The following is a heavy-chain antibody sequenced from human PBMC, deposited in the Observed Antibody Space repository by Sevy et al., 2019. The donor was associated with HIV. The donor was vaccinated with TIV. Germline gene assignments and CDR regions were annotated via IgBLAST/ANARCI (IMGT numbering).Heavy chain of an antibody. D-gene: IGHD3-9*01. CDR2: IYYSGST. CDR3: ASRGGILTGCVYYFDY. CDR1: GGSISSSSYY. V-gene: IGHV4-39*01. J-gene: IGHJ4*02. Sequence: SETLSLTCTVSGGSISSSSYYWGWIRQPPGKGLEWIGSIYYSGSTYYNPSLKSRVTISVDTSKNQFSLKLSSVTAADTAVYYCASRGGILTGCVYYFDYWGQGTLVTVSS.